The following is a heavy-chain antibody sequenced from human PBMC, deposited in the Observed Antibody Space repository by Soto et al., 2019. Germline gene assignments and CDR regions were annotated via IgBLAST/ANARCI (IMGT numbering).Heavy chain of an antibody. V-gene: IGHV4-30-4*01. J-gene: IGHJ6*02. D-gene: IGHD6-6*01. CDR3: AREPLSIAARPSGDYYFYYGVDV. Sequence: SETLSLTCTVSGGPINSGDYYWSWLRQPLGKCLGWIGHIYYSGTTYYNPSLNSRVTLLVDTSKNQFSLRLSSVTSADTAVYYCAREPLSIAARPSGDYYFYYGVDVWGQGTTVT. CDR1: GGPINSGDYY. CDR2: IYYSGTT.